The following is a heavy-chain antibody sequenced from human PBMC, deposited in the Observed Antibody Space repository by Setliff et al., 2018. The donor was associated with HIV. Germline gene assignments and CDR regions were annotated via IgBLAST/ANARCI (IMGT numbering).Heavy chain of an antibody. Sequence: ASVKVSCKASGGTFSSHDINWVRQAPRQGLEWMGRINPNSGATNYAQKFQGRVTMTRDTSSRTAYMELSRLRSDDTAVYFCARGRGYCSSHGCFYYYMDVWAEGTTVTVSS. J-gene: IGHJ6*03. CDR1: GGTFSSHD. CDR2: INPNSGAT. CDR3: ARGRGYCSSHGCFYYYMDV. V-gene: IGHV1-2*06. D-gene: IGHD2-2*01.